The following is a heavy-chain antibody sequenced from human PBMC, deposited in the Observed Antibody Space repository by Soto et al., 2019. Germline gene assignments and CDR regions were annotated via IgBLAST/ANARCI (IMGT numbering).Heavy chain of an antibody. J-gene: IGHJ6*02. V-gene: IGHV3-23*01. CDR3: ANSKVEHLDYYGMDV. Sequence: EVQLLESGGGLVQPGGSLRLSCAASGFTFSSYAMSWVRQAPGKGLEWVSAISGSGGSTYYADSVKGRFTISRDNSKNTLYLQMNSLRAEDTAVYYCANSKVEHLDYYGMDVWGQGTTVTVSS. CDR1: GFTFSSYA. CDR2: ISGSGGST. D-gene: IGHD1-1*01.